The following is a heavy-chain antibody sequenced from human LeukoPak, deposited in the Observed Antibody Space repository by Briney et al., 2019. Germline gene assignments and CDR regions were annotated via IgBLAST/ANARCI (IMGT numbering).Heavy chain of an antibody. CDR3: ARQDSSGWDLDY. D-gene: IGHD6-19*01. CDR1: GGSISSSSYY. Sequence: SETLSLTCTVSGGSISSSSYYWGWIRQPPRKGLEWIGSIYYSGSTYYNPSLKSRVTISVDTSKNQFSLKLSSVTAADTAVYYCARQDSSGWDLDYWGQGTLVTVSS. V-gene: IGHV4-39*01. J-gene: IGHJ4*02. CDR2: IYYSGST.